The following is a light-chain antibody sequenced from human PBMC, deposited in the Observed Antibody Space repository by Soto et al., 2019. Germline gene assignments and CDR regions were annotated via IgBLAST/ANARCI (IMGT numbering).Light chain of an antibody. Sequence: ETMVTNTPYTQPLAPGETTTLSCRASQSVDRYVAWYQQKLGQAPRLLIYDAYTRATGVGARFTGSGSATDFSLTIVRLEPEDFAVYFCQQRGKWPSTFGPGPRWIS. V-gene: IGKV3-11*01. CDR3: QQRGKWPST. CDR2: DAY. CDR1: QSVDRY. J-gene: IGKJ3*01.